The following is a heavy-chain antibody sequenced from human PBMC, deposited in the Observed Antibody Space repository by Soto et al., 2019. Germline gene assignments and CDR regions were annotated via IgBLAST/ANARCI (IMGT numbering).Heavy chain of an antibody. CDR1: GFTVSSNY. CDR2: IYSGGST. V-gene: IGHV3-66*01. J-gene: IGHJ4*02. Sequence: PGGSLRLSCAASGFTVSSNYMSWVRQAPGKGLEWVSVIYSGGSTYYADSVKGRFTISRDNSKNTLYLQMNSLRAEDTAVYYCARVRAAAGIIFDYWGQGTLVTVSS. CDR3: ARVRAAAGIIFDY. D-gene: IGHD6-13*01.